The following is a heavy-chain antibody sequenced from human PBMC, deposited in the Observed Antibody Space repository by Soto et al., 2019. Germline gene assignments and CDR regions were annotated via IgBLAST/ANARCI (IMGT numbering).Heavy chain of an antibody. Sequence: ASVKVSCKASGYTFTSYGISWVRQAPGQGLEWMGWISAYNGNTNYAQKLQGRVTMTTDTSTSPAYMELRSLRSDDTAVYSCARDSGISATTAPFDYWGQGTLVTVSS. CDR2: ISAYNGNT. CDR3: ARDSGISATTAPFDY. CDR1: GYTFTSYG. V-gene: IGHV1-18*01. D-gene: IGHD1-26*01. J-gene: IGHJ4*02.